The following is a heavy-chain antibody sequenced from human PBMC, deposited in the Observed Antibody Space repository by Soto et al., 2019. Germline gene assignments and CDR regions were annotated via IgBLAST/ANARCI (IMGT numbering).Heavy chain of an antibody. J-gene: IGHJ6*03. V-gene: IGHV4-59*01. CDR3: ARTYYDYTWGTYYYMDV. D-gene: IGHD3-16*01. CDR1: GGSISSYY. Sequence: PSETLSLSCTVSGGSISSYYWSWIRQPPGKGLEWIGYIYYSGSTNYNPSLKSRVTISVDTSKNQFSLKLSSVTAADTAVYYCARTYYDYTWGTYYYMDVWGKGTTVT. CDR2: IYYSGST.